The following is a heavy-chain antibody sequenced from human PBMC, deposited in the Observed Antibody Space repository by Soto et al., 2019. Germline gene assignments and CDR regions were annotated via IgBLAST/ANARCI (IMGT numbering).Heavy chain of an antibody. D-gene: IGHD3-22*01. CDR3: AKDGPDSSGFDY. Sequence: LRLSCAASGFTFSSYGMHWVRQAPGKVLEWVAVISYDGSNKYYADSVKGRFTISRDNSKNTLYLQMNSLRAEDTAVYYCAKDGPDSSGFDYWGQGTLVTVSS. J-gene: IGHJ4*02. V-gene: IGHV3-30*18. CDR1: GFTFSSYG. CDR2: ISYDGSNK.